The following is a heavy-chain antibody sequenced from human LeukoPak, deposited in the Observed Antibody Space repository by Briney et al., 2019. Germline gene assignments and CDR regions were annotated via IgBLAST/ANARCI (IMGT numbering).Heavy chain of an antibody. CDR2: MNPNSGNT. D-gene: IGHD6-19*01. J-gene: IGHJ6*03. CDR1: GYTFTGYD. Sequence: ASVKVSCKASGYTFTGYDINWVRQATGQGLEWMGWMNPNSGNTGYAQKFQGRVTITRNTSISTAYMELSSLRSEDTAVYYCARAVALYYYYYMDVWGKGTTVTVSS. V-gene: IGHV1-8*03. CDR3: ARAVALYYYYYMDV.